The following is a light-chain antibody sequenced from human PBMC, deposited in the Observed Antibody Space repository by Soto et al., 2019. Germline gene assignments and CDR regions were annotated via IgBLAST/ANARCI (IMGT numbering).Light chain of an antibody. CDR3: QQRSNWPLT. CDR1: QSVSSS. CDR2: DAS. Sequence: DIVLTQSPATLSLSPGERATLSCRASQSVSSSLAWYQQKPGQTPRLLIYDASNRATGIPARFNGSGSETDFTLTVRSLEPEDFAVYYCQQRSNWPLTFGGGTKVEIK. V-gene: IGKV3-11*01. J-gene: IGKJ4*01.